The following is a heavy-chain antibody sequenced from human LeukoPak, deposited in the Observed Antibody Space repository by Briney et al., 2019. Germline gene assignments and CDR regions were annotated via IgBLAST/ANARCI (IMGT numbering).Heavy chain of an antibody. CDR3: ARDRGYSYGPFDY. CDR2: IYYSGSI. Sequence: SETLSPTCTVSGGSISSGDYYWSWIRQSPGKGLEWIGFIYYSGSIYYNPSLKSRVTISADTSKNQFSLKLSSETAADTAVYYCARDRGYSYGPFDYWGQGTLVTVSS. D-gene: IGHD5-18*01. CDR1: GGSISSGDYY. V-gene: IGHV4-30-4*01. J-gene: IGHJ4*02.